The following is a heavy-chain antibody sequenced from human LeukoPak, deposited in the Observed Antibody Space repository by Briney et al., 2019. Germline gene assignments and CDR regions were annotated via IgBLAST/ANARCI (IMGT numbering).Heavy chain of an antibody. CDR1: GYTFTSYD. CDR3: ARVSAGWLQSLGY. J-gene: IGHJ4*02. Sequence: ASVKVSCKASGYTFTSYDINWVRQAPGQGLGWMGWMNRNSGNTGYAQKFQGRVTLTRNTSISTAYMELSSLRSEDTAVYYCARVSAGWLQSLGYWGQGTLVTVSS. CDR2: MNRNSGNT. V-gene: IGHV1-8*01. D-gene: IGHD5-24*01.